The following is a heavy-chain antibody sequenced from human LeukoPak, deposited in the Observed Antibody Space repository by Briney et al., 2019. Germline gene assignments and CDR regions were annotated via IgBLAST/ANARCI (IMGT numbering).Heavy chain of an antibody. D-gene: IGHD6-6*01. CDR2: ISAYNGNT. V-gene: IGHV1-18*01. Sequence: ASVKVSCKASGYTFTSYGISWVRQAPGQGLEWMGWISAYNGNTNYAQKLQGRVTMTTDTSTSTAYMELRSLRSDDTAVYYCARDRSSSSEEYYYYYGMDVWGQGTTVTVSS. J-gene: IGHJ6*02. CDR1: GYTFTSYG. CDR3: ARDRSSSSEEYYYYYGMDV.